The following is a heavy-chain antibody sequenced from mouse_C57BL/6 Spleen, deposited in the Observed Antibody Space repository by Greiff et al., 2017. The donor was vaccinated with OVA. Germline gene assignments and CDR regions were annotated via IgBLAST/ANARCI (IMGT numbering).Heavy chain of an antibody. J-gene: IGHJ3*01. CDR3: ARPGDYDGAWFAY. V-gene: IGHV1-54*01. CDR2: INPGSGGT. D-gene: IGHD2-4*01. Sequence: QVQLQQSGAELVRPGTSVKVSCKASGYAFTNYLIEWVKQRPGQGLEWIGVINPGSGGTNYNEKFKGKATLTVEKSSSTVYLELSRLTSDDSAVYYCARPGDYDGAWFAYWGQGTLVTVSA. CDR1: GYAFTNYL.